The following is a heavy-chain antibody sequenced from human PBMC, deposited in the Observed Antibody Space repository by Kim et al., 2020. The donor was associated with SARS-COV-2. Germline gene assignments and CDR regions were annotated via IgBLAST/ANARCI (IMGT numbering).Heavy chain of an antibody. J-gene: IGHJ1*01. CDR3: ARRTTSPVFYH. Sequence: SETLSLTCTVSGGFISSSSYYWGWIRQPPGKGLEWIGYIYYTGSTYYNPSLKSRVTISVATSKNQFSLKLSSVPAADAALYYCARRTTSPVFYHWGQGTL. CDR2: IYYTGST. V-gene: IGHV4-39*07. D-gene: IGHD4-4*01. CDR1: GGFISSSSYY.